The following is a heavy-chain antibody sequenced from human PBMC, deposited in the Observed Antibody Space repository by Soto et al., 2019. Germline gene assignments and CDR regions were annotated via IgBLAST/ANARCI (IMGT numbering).Heavy chain of an antibody. D-gene: IGHD3-22*01. CDR1: GGTFSSYA. Sequence: SVKVSCKASGGTFSSYAISWVRQAPGQGLEWMGGIIPIFGTANYAQKFQGRVTITADKSTSTAYMELSSLRSEDTAVYYCATPLFLALGPRGDAFDIWGQGTMVTVSS. CDR3: ATPLFLALGPRGDAFDI. J-gene: IGHJ3*02. V-gene: IGHV1-69*06. CDR2: IIPIFGTA.